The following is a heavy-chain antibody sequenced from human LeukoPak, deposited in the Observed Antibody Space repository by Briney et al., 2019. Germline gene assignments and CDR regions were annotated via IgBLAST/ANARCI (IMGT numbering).Heavy chain of an antibody. D-gene: IGHD6-13*01. Sequence: GRSLRLSCAAPGFTFSSYGMHWVRQAPGKGLEWVAVIWYDESNKYYADSVKGRFTISRDNSKNTLYLQMNSLRAEDTAVYYCARDPAAGYSSYYFDYWGQGTLVTVSS. CDR3: ARDPAAGYSSYYFDY. V-gene: IGHV3-33*01. CDR1: GFTFSSYG. J-gene: IGHJ4*02. CDR2: IWYDESNK.